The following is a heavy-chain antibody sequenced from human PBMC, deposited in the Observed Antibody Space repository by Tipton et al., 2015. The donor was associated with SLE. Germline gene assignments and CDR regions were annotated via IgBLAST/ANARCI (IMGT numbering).Heavy chain of an antibody. CDR3: ARDGPRWFDP. CDR2: IYYSGST. J-gene: IGHJ5*02. V-gene: IGHV4-39*07. Sequence: TLSLTCTVSGGSISSYYWGWIRQPPGKGLEWIGSIYYSGSTYYNPPLKSRVTISVDTSKNQFSLKLSSVTAADTAVYYCARDGPRWFDPWGQGTLVTVSS. CDR1: GGSISSYY.